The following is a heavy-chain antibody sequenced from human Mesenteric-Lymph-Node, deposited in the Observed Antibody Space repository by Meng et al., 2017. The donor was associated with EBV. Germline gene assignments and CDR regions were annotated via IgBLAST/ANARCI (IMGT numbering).Heavy chain of an antibody. CDR2: IHDSGST. CDR3: ARASYGSGSPLGESWFDP. CDR1: GGSISSGGYY. J-gene: IGHJ5*02. D-gene: IGHD3-10*01. V-gene: IGHV4-31*03. Sequence: VHRPESGPGLVKPSPTLSLTCTVSGGSISSGGYYWSWTRQHPGKGLDWIGYIHDSGSTSYNPSLKSRVTISADTSKNQFSLKLSSVTAADTAVYYCARASYGSGSPLGESWFDPWGQGTLVTASS.